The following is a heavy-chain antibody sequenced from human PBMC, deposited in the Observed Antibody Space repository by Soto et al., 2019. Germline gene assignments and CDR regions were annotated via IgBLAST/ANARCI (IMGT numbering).Heavy chain of an antibody. V-gene: IGHV4-31*03. CDR3: ARSPGYYFDY. CDR2: IYYSGIT. Sequence: SETLSLTCTVSGGSIGSGGYYWSWIRQHPGKGLEWIGYIYYSGITYYNPSPKSRVTISVDTSKNQFSLKLSSVTAADTAVYYCARSPGYYFDYWGQGTLVTVSS. J-gene: IGHJ4*02. CDR1: GGSIGSGGYY.